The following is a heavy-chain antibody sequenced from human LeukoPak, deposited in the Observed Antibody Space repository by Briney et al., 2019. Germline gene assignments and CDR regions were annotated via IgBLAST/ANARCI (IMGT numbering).Heavy chain of an antibody. V-gene: IGHV3-30*14. CDR1: GFTFSSYA. Sequence: GRSLRLSCAASGFTFSSYAMHWVRQAPGKGLEWVAVISYDGSNKYYADSVKGRFTISRDNSKNTLYLQMNSLRAEDTAVYYCARDTPGIAVAGTAFDIWGQGTMVTVSS. CDR2: ISYDGSNK. D-gene: IGHD6-19*01. J-gene: IGHJ3*02. CDR3: ARDTPGIAVAGTAFDI.